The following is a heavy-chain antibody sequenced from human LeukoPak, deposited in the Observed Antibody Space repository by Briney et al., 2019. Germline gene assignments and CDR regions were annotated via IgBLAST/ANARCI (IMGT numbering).Heavy chain of an antibody. Sequence: PGGSLRLSCAASGFTFSSYSMNWVRQAPGKGLEWVSSISSSSSYIYYADSVKGRFTISRDNAKNSLYLQMNSLRAEDTAVYYCARDGGGIVANRYYFDYWGQGTLVTVSS. J-gene: IGHJ4*02. CDR1: GFTFSSYS. CDR3: ARDGGGIVANRYYFDY. D-gene: IGHD1-26*01. CDR2: ISSSSSYI. V-gene: IGHV3-21*01.